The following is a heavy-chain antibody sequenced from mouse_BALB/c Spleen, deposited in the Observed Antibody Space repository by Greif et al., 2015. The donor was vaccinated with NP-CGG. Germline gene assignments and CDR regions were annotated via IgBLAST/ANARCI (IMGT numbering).Heavy chain of an antibody. CDR2: IHPNSGNT. D-gene: IGHD4-1*01. J-gene: IGHJ2*01. Sequence: QVQLKQSGSVLVRPGASVKLSCKASGYTFTSSWMHWAKQRPGQGLEWIGEIHPNSGNTNYNEKFKGKATLTVDTSSSTAYVDLSGLTSEDSAVYYCARDWYFDYWGQGTTLTVSS. CDR3: ARDWYFDY. V-gene: IGHV1S130*01. CDR1: GYTFTSSW.